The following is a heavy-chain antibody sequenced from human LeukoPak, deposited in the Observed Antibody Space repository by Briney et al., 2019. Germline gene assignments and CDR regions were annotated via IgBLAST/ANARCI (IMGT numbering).Heavy chain of an antibody. V-gene: IGHV3-48*03. J-gene: IGHJ2*01. D-gene: IGHD3-3*01. CDR3: ARIKEVIPIFGSKRGSWYFDL. CDR1: GFTFRSYE. CDR2: ISSSGTSR. Sequence: GGSLRLSCSVSGFTFRSYEMNWIRQAPGTGLEWLSYISSSGTSREYADSVKGRFTISRDNSKNTLYLQMNSLRAEDTAVYYCARIKEVIPIFGSKRGSWYFDLWGRGTLVTVSS.